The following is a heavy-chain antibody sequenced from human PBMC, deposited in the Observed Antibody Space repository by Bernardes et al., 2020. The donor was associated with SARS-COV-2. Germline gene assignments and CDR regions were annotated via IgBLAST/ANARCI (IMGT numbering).Heavy chain of an antibody. CDR1: GFTFSDHS. J-gene: IGHJ6*02. Sequence: GSLRLSCATSGFTFSDHSMDWVRQAPGKGLEWLGRIRNRANRYSTEYSASVRGRLIISRDDSKNSLFLQMNSLKSEDTAVYYCARGLPYYDYVWGSYRYTDGMDVWGQGTTVTVSS. CDR3: ARGLPYYDYVWGSYRYTDGMDV. D-gene: IGHD3-16*02. CDR2: IRNRANRYST. V-gene: IGHV3-72*01.